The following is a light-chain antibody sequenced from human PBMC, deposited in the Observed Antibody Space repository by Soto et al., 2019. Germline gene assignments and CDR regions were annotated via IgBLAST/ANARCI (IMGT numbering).Light chain of an antibody. CDR3: QQRSNWPQWT. J-gene: IGKJ1*01. CDR2: DAS. V-gene: IGKV3-11*01. CDR1: QSVSNNY. Sequence: EIVLTQSPGTLSLSPGERATLSCRASQSVSNNYLAWYQQKPGQAPRLLIYDASNRATGIPARFSGSGSGTDFTLTISSLEPEDFAVYYCQQRSNWPQWTFGQGTKVDIK.